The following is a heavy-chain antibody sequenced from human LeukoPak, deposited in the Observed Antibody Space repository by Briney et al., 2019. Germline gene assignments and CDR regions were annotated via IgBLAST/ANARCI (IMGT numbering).Heavy chain of an antibody. CDR2: INPNGGGT. V-gene: IGHV1-46*01. CDR3: ARDSGYSSSWYAT. J-gene: IGHJ5*02. D-gene: IGHD6-13*01. CDR1: GYTFTSHY. Sequence: ASVKVSCKASGYTFTSHYMHWVRRAPGQGLEWVGYINPNGGGTTYAQKFQGRVTMTRDTPTSTVYMELSSLRSEDTAVYYCARDSGYSSSWYATWGQGTLVTVSS.